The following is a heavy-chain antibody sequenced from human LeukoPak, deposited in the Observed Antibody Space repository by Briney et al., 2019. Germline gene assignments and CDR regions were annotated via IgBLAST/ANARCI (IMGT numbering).Heavy chain of an antibody. Sequence: PSETLSLTCAVYGGSFSGYYWSWLRQPPGKGLEWIGEINHSGSTNYNPSLKSRVTISVDTSKNQFSLKLSSVTAADTAVYYCARGRNSSSWYWFDPWGQGTLVTVSS. J-gene: IGHJ5*02. CDR2: INHSGST. V-gene: IGHV4-34*01. CDR1: GGSFSGYY. D-gene: IGHD6-13*01. CDR3: ARGRNSSSWYWFDP.